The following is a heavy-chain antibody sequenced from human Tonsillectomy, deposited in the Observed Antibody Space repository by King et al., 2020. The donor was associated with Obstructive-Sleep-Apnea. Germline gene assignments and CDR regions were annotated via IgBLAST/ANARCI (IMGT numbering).Heavy chain of an antibody. J-gene: IGHJ4*02. V-gene: IGHV3-21*01. CDR1: GFTFSSYS. CDR2: ISSSSSYI. D-gene: IGHD4-17*01. Sequence: VQLVESGGGLVKPGGSLRLSCAASGFTFSSYSMNWVRQAPGKGLEWVSSISSSSSYIYYADSVKGRFTISRDNAKNSLYLQMNSLRAEDTAVYYCARDEDGDYYFDYWGQGTLVTVSS. CDR3: ARDEDGDYYFDY.